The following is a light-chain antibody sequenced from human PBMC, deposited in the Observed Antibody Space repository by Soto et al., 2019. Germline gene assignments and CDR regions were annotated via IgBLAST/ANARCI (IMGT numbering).Light chain of an antibody. CDR3: QQIHSTSSYT. J-gene: IGKJ2*01. V-gene: IGKV1-39*01. CDR2: AAS. Sequence: DIRMTQSPSSLSASVGDRVTITCRASQNIRNYLNWYQQRPGKTPNLLVYAASNLRSGVPSRFSGSGSGTLFTLTITTLQPEDFATYYCQQIHSTSSYTFGQGTRVDIK. CDR1: QNIRNY.